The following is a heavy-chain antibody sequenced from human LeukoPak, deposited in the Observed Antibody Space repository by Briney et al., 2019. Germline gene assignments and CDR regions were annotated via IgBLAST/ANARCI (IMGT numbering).Heavy chain of an antibody. CDR3: AKGGYSGSCLFDY. V-gene: IGHV4-59*11. CDR1: GGSINSHF. D-gene: IGHD5-12*01. J-gene: IGHJ4*02. CDR2: IHSTGST. Sequence: SETLSLTCTVSGGSINSHFWSWIRQPPGKGLEWIGYIHSTGSTNYNPSLKSRVTISVDTSRDHFSLELSSVTAGDTAVYYFAKGGYSGSCLFDYWGRGALVTVSS.